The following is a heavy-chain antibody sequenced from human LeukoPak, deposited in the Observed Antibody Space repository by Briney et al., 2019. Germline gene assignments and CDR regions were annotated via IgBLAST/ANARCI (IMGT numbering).Heavy chain of an antibody. D-gene: IGHD2-2*01. CDR3: ARVYCSSTSCYSHSYYYYYYGMDV. V-gene: IGHV4-34*01. Sequence: SETLSLTCAVYGGSFSGYYWSWIRQPPGKGLEWIGEINHSGSTNYNPSLKSRVTISVDTSKYQFSLKLSSVTAADTAVYYCARVYCSSTSCYSHSYYYYYYGMDVWGQGTTVTVSS. CDR2: INHSGST. CDR1: GGSFSGYY. J-gene: IGHJ6*02.